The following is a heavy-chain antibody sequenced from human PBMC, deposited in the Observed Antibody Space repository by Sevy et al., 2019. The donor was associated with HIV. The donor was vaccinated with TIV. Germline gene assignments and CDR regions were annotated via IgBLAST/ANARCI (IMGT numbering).Heavy chain of an antibody. CDR1: GGSISSYY. D-gene: IGHD6-13*01. J-gene: IGHJ4*02. Sequence: SETLSLTFTVSGGSISSYYWSWIRQPPGKGLEWIGYIYYSGSTNYNPSLKSRVTISVDTSKSQFSLKLSSVTAADTAVYYCARERQLVLDYWGQGTLVTVSS. CDR3: ARERQLVLDY. CDR2: IYYSGST. V-gene: IGHV4-59*01.